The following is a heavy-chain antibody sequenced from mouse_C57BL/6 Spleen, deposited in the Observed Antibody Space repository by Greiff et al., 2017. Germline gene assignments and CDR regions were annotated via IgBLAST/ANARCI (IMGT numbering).Heavy chain of an antibody. Sequence: QVQLQQPGAELVKPGASVKLSCKASGYTFTSYWMQWVKQRPGQGLEWIGEIDPSDSYTNYNQKFKGKATLTEDTSSSTAYMQLSSLTSEDSAVYYCARSYYSNPYYAMDYWGQGTSVTVSS. CDR1: GYTFTSYW. V-gene: IGHV1-50*01. CDR2: IDPSDSYT. J-gene: IGHJ4*01. CDR3: ARSYYSNPYYAMDY. D-gene: IGHD2-5*01.